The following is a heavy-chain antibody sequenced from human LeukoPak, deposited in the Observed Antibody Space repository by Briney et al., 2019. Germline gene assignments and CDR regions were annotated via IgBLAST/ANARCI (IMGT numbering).Heavy chain of an antibody. CDR2: IIPIFGTA. V-gene: IGHV1-69*13. CDR3: ARAVDTAMAVDY. CDR1: GGTFSGYA. J-gene: IGHJ4*02. Sequence: SVKVSCKASGGTFSGYAISWVRQAPGQGLEWMGGIIPIFGTANYAQKFQGRVTITADESTSTAYMELSSLKSEDTAVYYCARAVDTAMAVDYWGQGTQVTVSS. D-gene: IGHD5-18*01.